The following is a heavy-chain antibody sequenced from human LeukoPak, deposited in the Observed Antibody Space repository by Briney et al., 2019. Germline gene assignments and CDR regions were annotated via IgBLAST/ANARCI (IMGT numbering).Heavy chain of an antibody. CDR2: INPNSGGT. J-gene: IGHJ5*02. Sequence: ASVKVSCKASGYTFTGYYMHWVRQAPGQGLEWMGWINPNSGGTNYAQKFQGWVTMTRDTSISTAYMEPSRLRSDDTAVYYCARGASTYYDILTGHYGVWFDPWGQGTLVTVSS. V-gene: IGHV1-2*04. CDR3: ARGASTYYDILTGHYGVWFDP. CDR1: GYTFTGYY. D-gene: IGHD3-9*01.